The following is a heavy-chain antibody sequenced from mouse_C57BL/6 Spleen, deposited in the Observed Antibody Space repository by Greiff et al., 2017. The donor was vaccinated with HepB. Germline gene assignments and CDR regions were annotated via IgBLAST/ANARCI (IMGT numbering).Heavy chain of an antibody. CDR3: ARSPYDDYAMDY. CDR1: GFTFTDYY. J-gene: IGHJ4*01. D-gene: IGHD2-12*01. CDR2: IRNKANGYTT. V-gene: IGHV7-3*01. Sequence: EVKVVESGGGLVQPGGSLSLSCAASGFTFTDYYMSWVRQPPGKALESLGFIRNKANGYTTEYSASVKGRFTISRDNSQSILYLQMNALRAEDSATYYCARSPYDDYAMDYWGQGTSVTVSS.